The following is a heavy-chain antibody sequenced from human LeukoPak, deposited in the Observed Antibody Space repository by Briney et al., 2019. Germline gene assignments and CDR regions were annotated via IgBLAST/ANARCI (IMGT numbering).Heavy chain of an antibody. J-gene: IGHJ3*02. Sequence: SETLSLTCAVYGGFFSGYYWSWIRQPPGKGLEWIGEINHSGSTNYNPSLKSRVTISVDTSKNQFSLKLSSVTAADTAVYYCARGYSYAFDIWGQGTMVTVSS. D-gene: IGHD5-18*01. CDR1: GGFFSGYY. CDR3: ARGYSYAFDI. V-gene: IGHV4-34*01. CDR2: INHSGST.